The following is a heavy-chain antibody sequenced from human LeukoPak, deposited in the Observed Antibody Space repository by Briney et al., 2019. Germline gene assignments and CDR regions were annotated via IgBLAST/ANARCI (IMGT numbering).Heavy chain of an antibody. J-gene: IGHJ4*02. D-gene: IGHD5-24*01. CDR1: GGTFSSYA. Sequence: SSVKVSCKASGGTFSSYAISCVRQAPGQGLEWMGRIIPILGIANYAQKCQGRVTITADNYTSTAYVELSSLRSEDTAVYYCARALGDGYTYRDRSGLDYWGQGTLVTVSS. CDR2: IIPILGIA. V-gene: IGHV1-69*04. CDR3: ARALGDGYTYRDRSGLDY.